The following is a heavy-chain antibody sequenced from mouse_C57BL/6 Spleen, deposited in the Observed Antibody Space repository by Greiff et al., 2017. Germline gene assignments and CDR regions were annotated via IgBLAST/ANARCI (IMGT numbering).Heavy chain of an antibody. J-gene: IGHJ3*01. D-gene: IGHD1-1*01. V-gene: IGHV3-1*01. CDR3: ARGFDYYGSSLAWFAY. CDR2: ISYSGST. CDR1: GYSITSGYD. Sequence: EVKLQESGPGMVKPSQSLSLTCTVTGYSITSGYDWHWIRHFPGNKLEWMGYISYSGSTNYNPSLKSRISITHDTSKNHFFLKLNSVTTEDTATYYCARGFDYYGSSLAWFAYWGKGTLVTVSA.